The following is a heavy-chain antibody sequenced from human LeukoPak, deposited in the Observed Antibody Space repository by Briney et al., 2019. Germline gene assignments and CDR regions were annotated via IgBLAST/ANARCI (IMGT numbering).Heavy chain of an antibody. D-gene: IGHD5-18*01. Sequence: GASVKVSCKASGSTFTSSSIQWIRQARGQRLEWIGWIVGDSTDTYYAQRFQERVTIARDMSTSTAYLELSSLRSEDTAVYYCAADPDTTMAFDCWGQGTLVTVSS. V-gene: IGHV1-58*02. CDR3: AADPDTTMAFDC. CDR2: IVGDSTDT. J-gene: IGHJ4*02. CDR1: GSTFTSSS.